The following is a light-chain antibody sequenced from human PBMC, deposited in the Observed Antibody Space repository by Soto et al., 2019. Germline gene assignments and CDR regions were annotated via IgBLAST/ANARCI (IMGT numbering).Light chain of an antibody. J-gene: IGKJ2*01. CDR2: DAS. Sequence: DIPMTQSPSTLSASVGDRVTITCRASQSISSWLAWYQQKPGKAPKLLIYDASSLESGVPSRFSGSGSGTEFTLTISSLQPDDFATYYCQQYFHYPVTFGRGTKVEIK. CDR1: QSISSW. CDR3: QQYFHYPVT. V-gene: IGKV1-5*01.